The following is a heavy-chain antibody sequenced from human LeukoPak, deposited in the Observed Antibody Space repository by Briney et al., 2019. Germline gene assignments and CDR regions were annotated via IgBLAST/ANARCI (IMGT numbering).Heavy chain of an antibody. CDR2: IYYSGTT. V-gene: IGHV4-31*03. Sequence: SETLSLTCSVSGETVSSGAYYWSWIRQHPGKGLGWIGNIYYSGTTYYNPTLRSRLTISVDTSNNQFSLKMTSVTAADMAVYYCARGGVAARLMYGFQNWFDPWGQGTLVTVSS. CDR3: ARGGVAARLMYGFQNWFDP. J-gene: IGHJ5*02. CDR1: GETVSSGAYY. D-gene: IGHD6-6*01.